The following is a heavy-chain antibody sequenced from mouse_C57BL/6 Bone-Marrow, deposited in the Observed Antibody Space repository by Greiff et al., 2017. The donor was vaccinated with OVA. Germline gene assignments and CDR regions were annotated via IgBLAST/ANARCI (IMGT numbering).Heavy chain of an antibody. J-gene: IGHJ2*01. D-gene: IGHD1-1*01. CDR2: IDPETGGT. Sequence: QVQLQQSGAELVRPGASVTLSCKASGYTFTDYEMHWVKQTPVHGLEWIGAIDPETGGTAYNQKFKGKAILTADKSSSTAYMELRSLTSEDSAVYYCTRNPTVVALDYWGQGTTLTVSS. CDR1: GYTFTDYE. V-gene: IGHV1-15*01. CDR3: TRNPTVVALDY.